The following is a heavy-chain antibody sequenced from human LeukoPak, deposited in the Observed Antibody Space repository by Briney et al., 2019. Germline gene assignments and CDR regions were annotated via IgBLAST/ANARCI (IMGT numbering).Heavy chain of an antibody. V-gene: IGHV4-59*08. Sequence: PSETLSLTCTVSGGSISSYYWSWIRQPPGKGLEWLGYIYYSGDTNYNPSLKSRVTISVDTSKNQFSLKLSSVTAADTAVYYCARLWGPFGGNSGTDAFDIWGQGTMVTVSS. J-gene: IGHJ3*02. CDR1: GGSISSYY. CDR3: ARLWGPFGGNSGTDAFDI. D-gene: IGHD4-23*01. CDR2: IYYSGDT.